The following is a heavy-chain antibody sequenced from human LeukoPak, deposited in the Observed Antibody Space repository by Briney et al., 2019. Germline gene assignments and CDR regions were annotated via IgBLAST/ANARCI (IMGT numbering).Heavy chain of an antibody. CDR3: ARVLTGSYSGGLYYYYGMDV. V-gene: IGHV1-69*13. CDR1: GGTFSSYA. D-gene: IGHD1-26*01. Sequence: SVKVSCKASGGTFSSYAISWVRQAPGQGLEWMGGITPIFGTANYAQKFQGRVTITADESTSTAYMELSSLRSEDTAVYYCARVLTGSYSGGLYYYYGMDVWGQGTTVTVSS. J-gene: IGHJ6*02. CDR2: ITPIFGTA.